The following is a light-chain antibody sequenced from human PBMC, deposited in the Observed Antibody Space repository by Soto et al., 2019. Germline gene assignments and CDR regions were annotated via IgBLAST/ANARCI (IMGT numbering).Light chain of an antibody. Sequence: EIVLTQSPATLSLSPGKRATLSCRASQNINSDLAWYQQRPGQAPRLLIYDASSRAADIPDRFSGSGSGTDFTLTINRLEPEDFAVYYCQQYDSSPRTFGQGTKLE. CDR3: QQYDSSPRT. V-gene: IGKV3-20*01. CDR1: QNINSD. CDR2: DAS. J-gene: IGKJ1*01.